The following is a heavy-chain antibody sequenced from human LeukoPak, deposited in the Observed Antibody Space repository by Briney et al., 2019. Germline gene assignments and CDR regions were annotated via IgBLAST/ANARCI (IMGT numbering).Heavy chain of an antibody. J-gene: IGHJ4*02. CDR1: GFTFSSYA. Sequence: GGSLRLSCAASGFTFSSYAMSWVRQAPGKGLEWVSIISGSGGSTYYADSVKGRFTISRDNSKNTLYLQMNSLRAEDTAIYYCARTSTGRYADYWGQGTLVTVSS. CDR3: ARTSTGRYADY. CDR2: ISGSGGST. V-gene: IGHV3-23*01. D-gene: IGHD1-26*01.